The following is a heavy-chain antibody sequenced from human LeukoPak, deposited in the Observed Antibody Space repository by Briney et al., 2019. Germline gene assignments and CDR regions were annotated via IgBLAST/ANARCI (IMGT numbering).Heavy chain of an antibody. J-gene: IGHJ4*02. CDR2: IFYSGST. V-gene: IGHV4-39*07. CDR3: ARGLDYDILTGEPYYFDY. D-gene: IGHD3-9*01. CDR1: GGSISSSSYY. Sequence: SETLSLTCTVSGGSISSSSYYWGWIRQPPGKGLEWIGSIFYSGSTYYNPSLKSRVTISLDTSKNQFSLKLSSVTAADTAVYYCARGLDYDILTGEPYYFDYWGQGTLVTVSS.